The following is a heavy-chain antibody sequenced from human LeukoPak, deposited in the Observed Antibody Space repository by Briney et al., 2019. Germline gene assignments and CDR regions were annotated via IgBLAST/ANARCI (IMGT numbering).Heavy chain of an antibody. CDR3: ASGSGSYRTPYYYMDV. J-gene: IGHJ6*03. CDR2: IYSGGST. Sequence: GGSLRLSCVTSGFSFSDNYMSWFRLSPGKGLEWVSVIYSGGSTYYADSVKGRFTISRDNSKNTLYLQMNNLRAEDTAVYYCASGSGSYRTPYYYMDVWGKGTTVTVSS. D-gene: IGHD3-10*01. CDR1: GFSFSDNY. V-gene: IGHV3-53*01.